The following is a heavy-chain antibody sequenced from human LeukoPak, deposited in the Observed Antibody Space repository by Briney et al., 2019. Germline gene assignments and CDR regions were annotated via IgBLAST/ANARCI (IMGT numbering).Heavy chain of an antibody. J-gene: IGHJ4*02. V-gene: IGHV4-38-2*02. CDR1: GYSISSGYY. D-gene: IGHD5-24*01. Sequence: SETLSLTCTVSGYSISSGYYWGWIRHPPGKGLEWIGSIYHNGRTFYNPSLKSRLTISVDTSKNHISLTLTSVTPADTAVYYCARLYLPATRSDYWGQGTLVTVSS. CDR3: ARLYLPATRSDY. CDR2: IYHNGRT.